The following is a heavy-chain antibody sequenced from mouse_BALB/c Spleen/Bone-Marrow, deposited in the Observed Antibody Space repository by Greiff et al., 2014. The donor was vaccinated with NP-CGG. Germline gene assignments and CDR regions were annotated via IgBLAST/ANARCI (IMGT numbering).Heavy chain of an antibody. J-gene: IGHJ2*01. Sequence: VQLKESGAELVKPGASVKLSCTASGINIKDTYMHWVKQRPEQGLEWIGRIDPANGNTKYDPKFQGKATITADTSSNTSYLQRSSLTSEDTAVDYGARYYDGSSYFDYWGQGTTLTVSA. CDR3: ARYYDGSSYFDY. D-gene: IGHD1-1*01. V-gene: IGHV14-3*02. CDR1: GINIKDTY. CDR2: IDPANGNT.